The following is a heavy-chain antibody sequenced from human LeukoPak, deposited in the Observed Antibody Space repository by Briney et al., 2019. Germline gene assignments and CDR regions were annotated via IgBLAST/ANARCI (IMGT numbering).Heavy chain of an antibody. J-gene: IGHJ6*02. V-gene: IGHV3-66*01. CDR3: ARDAREYGMDV. CDR2: IYTSGTT. Sequence: GGSLTLSCAASGFTVSYYFINWARQAPGRGLEWVSVIYTSGTTYYGDSVKGRFTISRDNSKNTVYLQMNSLRAEDTAVYHCARDAREYGMDVWGQGTTVTVSS. CDR1: GFTVSYYF.